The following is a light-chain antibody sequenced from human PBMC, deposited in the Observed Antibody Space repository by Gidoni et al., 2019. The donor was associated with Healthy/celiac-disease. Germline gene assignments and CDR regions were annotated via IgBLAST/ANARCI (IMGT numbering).Light chain of an antibody. CDR1: QSISSY. CDR3: QQSNSTPKRT. V-gene: IGKV1-39*01. J-gene: IGKJ1*01. Sequence: IQMTPSPSSLSASVGDRVTITCRASQSISSYFNWYQQKLGKAPKLLIYAASSLKSGVPARFSGSGSGTDFTLTISSLQPEDFANYYCQQSNSTPKRTFGKGTKVEIK. CDR2: AAS.